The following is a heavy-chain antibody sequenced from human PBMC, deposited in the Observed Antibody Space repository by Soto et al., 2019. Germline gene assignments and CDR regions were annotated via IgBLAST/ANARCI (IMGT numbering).Heavy chain of an antibody. CDR2: ISSSSSYI. J-gene: IGHJ3*02. CDR1: GFTFTSYS. D-gene: IGHD6-6*01. CDR3: ATNIAARDAFDI. Sequence: GGSLRPSCAASGFTFTSYSMNWVRQAPGKGLEWVSSISSSSSYIYYADSVKGRFTIPRDNAKNSLYLQMNSLRAEDTTVYYCATNIAARDAFDIWGRGPMVTFSS. V-gene: IGHV3-21*01.